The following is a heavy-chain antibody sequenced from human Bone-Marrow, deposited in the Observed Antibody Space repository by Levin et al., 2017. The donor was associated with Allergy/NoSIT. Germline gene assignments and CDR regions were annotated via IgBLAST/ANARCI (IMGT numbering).Heavy chain of an antibody. Sequence: SQTLSLTCSVSSDAITSPAHYWNWIRQHPGKGLEYIVYVYYSGVTYYNPSFKTRLTISIDTSKNQFSLRLTSLTAADTAIYYCARVGRSNNFDIWGRGTLVTVSS. J-gene: IGHJ2*01. CDR1: SDAITSPAHY. CDR3: ARVGRSNNFDI. V-gene: IGHV4-31*03. CDR2: VYYSGVT.